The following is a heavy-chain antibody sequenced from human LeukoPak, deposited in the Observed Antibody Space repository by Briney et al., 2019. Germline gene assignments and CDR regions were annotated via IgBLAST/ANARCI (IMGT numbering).Heavy chain of an antibody. D-gene: IGHD1-26*01. J-gene: IGHJ3*02. CDR2: IYHSGIT. CDR1: GYSISSGYY. V-gene: IGHV4-38-2*02. Sequence: SETLSLTCIVSGYSISSGYYWGWIRQPPGKGLEWIGNIYHSGITYYNLYNPSLKSRVTISLDTSKSQFSLKLSSVTAADTAVYYCARDQSGSSYKNAFDIWGQGTMVTVSS. CDR3: ARDQSGSSYKNAFDI.